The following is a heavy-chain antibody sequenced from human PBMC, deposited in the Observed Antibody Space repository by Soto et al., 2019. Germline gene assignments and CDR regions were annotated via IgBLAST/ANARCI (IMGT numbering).Heavy chain of an antibody. CDR1: GYTFTSYG. V-gene: IGHV1-18*04. D-gene: IGHD3-3*01. CDR2: ISAYNGNT. CDR3: ARSLITIFGVDNWFDP. Sequence: ASVKVSCKASGYTFTSYGISWVRQAPGQGLEWMGWISAYNGNTNHAQKLQGRVTMTTDTSTSTAYMELRSLRSDDTAVYYCARSLITIFGVDNWFDPWGQGTLVTVSS. J-gene: IGHJ5*02.